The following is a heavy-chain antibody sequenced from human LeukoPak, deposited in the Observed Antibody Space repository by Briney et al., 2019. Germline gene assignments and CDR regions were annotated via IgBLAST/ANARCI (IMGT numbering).Heavy chain of an antibody. CDR1: GYTLTELS. CDR2: FDPEDGET. Sequence: ASVKVSCKVSGYTLTELSMHWVRQAPGKGLEWMGGFDPEDGETIYAQKFQGRVTMTEDTSTDTAYMELSSLRSEDTAVHYCATLTNILTGYPTGRDYWGQGTLVTVSS. CDR3: ATLTNILTGYPTGRDY. D-gene: IGHD3-9*01. J-gene: IGHJ4*02. V-gene: IGHV1-24*01.